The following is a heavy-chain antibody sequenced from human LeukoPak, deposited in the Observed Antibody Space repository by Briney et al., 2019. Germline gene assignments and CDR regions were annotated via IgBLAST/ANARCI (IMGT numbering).Heavy chain of an antibody. CDR1: GYTFSSYG. D-gene: IGHD1-26*01. CDR2: ISGYNGIT. V-gene: IGHV1-18*01. CDR3: ARGDYSGSYYYFDY. Sequence: ASVKVSCKASGYTFSSYGISWVRQAPGQGLEWMGWISGYNGITSYAQKLEGRVTMTTDTSTTTAYMELRSLRSDDTAVYYCARGDYSGSYYYFDYWGQGTLVTVPS. J-gene: IGHJ4*02.